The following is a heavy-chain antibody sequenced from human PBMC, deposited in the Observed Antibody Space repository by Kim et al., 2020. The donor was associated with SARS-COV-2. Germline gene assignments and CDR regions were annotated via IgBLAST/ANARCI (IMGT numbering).Heavy chain of an antibody. CDR3: AGRGSSSWSPLGGYGMDV. J-gene: IGHJ6*02. Sequence: ASVKVSCKASGYTFTSYAMHWVRQAPGQRLEWMGWINAGNGNTKYSQKFQGRVTITRDTSASTAYMELSSLRSEDTAVYYCAGRGSSSWSPLGGYGMDVWGQGTTVTVSS. CDR1: GYTFTSYA. D-gene: IGHD6-13*01. V-gene: IGHV1-3*01. CDR2: INAGNGNT.